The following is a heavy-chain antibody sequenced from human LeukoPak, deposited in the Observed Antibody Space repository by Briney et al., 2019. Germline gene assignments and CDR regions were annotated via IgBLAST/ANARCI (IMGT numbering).Heavy chain of an antibody. Sequence: SETLSLTCTVSGGSISSYYWSWIRQPPGKGLEWIGYIYTSGSTNYNPSLKGRVTISVDTSKNQFSLKLSSVTAADTAVYYCARTIYDILTGYYEYYYYYYMDVWGKGTTVTVSS. CDR2: IYTSGST. CDR3: ARTIYDILTGYYEYYYYYYMDV. CDR1: GGSISSYY. V-gene: IGHV4-4*09. D-gene: IGHD3-9*01. J-gene: IGHJ6*03.